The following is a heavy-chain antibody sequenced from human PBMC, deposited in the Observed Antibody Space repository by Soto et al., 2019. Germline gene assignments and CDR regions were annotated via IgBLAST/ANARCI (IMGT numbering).Heavy chain of an antibody. D-gene: IGHD1-26*01. J-gene: IGHJ4*02. CDR3: AREGLSLGLL. CDR1: GFTFSSYG. V-gene: IGHV3-33*01. Sequence: QVQLVESGGGVVQPGRSLRLSCAASGFTFSSYGMHWVRQAPGKGLEWVAVIWYDGSNKYYADSVKGRFTISRDNSKNTLYLQMNRLSAEDTAVYYCAREGLSLGLLWGQGTLVTVSS. CDR2: IWYDGSNK.